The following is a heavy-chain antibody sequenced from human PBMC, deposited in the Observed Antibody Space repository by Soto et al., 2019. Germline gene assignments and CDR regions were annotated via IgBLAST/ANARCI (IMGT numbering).Heavy chain of an antibody. V-gene: IGHV4-30-2*01. D-gene: IGHD1-26*01. J-gene: IGHJ4*02. CDR1: GGSISSGGYS. Sequence: SETLSLTCAVSGGSISSGGYSWGWIRQPPGKGLEWIGYIYHSGSTYYNPSLKSRVTISVDRSKNQFSLKLSSVTAADTAVYYCAILAHGKFDYWGPGALVTVSS. CDR3: AILAHGKFDY. CDR2: IYHSGST.